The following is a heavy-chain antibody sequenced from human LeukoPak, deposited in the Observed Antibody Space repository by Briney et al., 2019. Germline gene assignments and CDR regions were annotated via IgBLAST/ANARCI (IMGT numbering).Heavy chain of an antibody. Sequence: SETLSLTCTVSGGSISSYYWSWIRQPPGKGLEWIGYIYYSGSTNYNPSLKSRVTISVDTSKNQFSLKLSSVTAAHTAVYYCARGPPGIAAAGTGYYYGMDVWGQGTTVTVSS. CDR3: ARGPPGIAAAGTGYYYGMDV. J-gene: IGHJ6*02. D-gene: IGHD6-13*01. V-gene: IGHV4-59*01. CDR1: GGSISSYY. CDR2: IYYSGST.